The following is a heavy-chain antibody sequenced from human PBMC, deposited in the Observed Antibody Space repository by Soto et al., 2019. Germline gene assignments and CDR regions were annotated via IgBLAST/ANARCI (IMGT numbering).Heavy chain of an antibody. CDR3: ARGEGIAGDAFDI. J-gene: IGHJ3*02. CDR1: GGSFSGYY. V-gene: IGHV4-34*01. D-gene: IGHD6-13*01. Sequence: SETLSLTCAVYGGSFSGYYWSWIRQPPGKGLEWIGEINHSGSTNYNPSLKSRVTISVDTSKNQISLKLSSVTAADTAVYYCARGEGIAGDAFDIWGQGTMVTVSS. CDR2: INHSGST.